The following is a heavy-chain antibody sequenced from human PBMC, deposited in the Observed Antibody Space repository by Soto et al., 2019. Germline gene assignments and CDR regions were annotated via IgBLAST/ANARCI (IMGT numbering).Heavy chain of an antibody. D-gene: IGHD2-2*01. V-gene: IGHV3-33*08. CDR2: IDYNEINQ. CDR3: ARDFCPVPTCYDL. J-gene: IGHJ4*02. Sequence: GGSLRLSCAASGFTFSSYALSWVRQGPGKGLEWVAGIDYNEINQYYIDPVKGRFTISRDQSKNTLYLQMNSLRAEDTAVYYCARDFCPVPTCYDLWGQGVLVTVSS. CDR1: GFTFSSYA.